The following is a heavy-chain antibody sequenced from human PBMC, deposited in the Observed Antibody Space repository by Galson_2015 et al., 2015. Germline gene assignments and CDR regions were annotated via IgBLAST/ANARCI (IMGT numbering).Heavy chain of an antibody. V-gene: IGHV4-59*08. Sequence: SETLSLTCTVSGGSISSYYWSWIRQPPGKGLERIGYIYDTGSTNYNPSLKSRVTISVDTSKNQFSLKLSSVTAADTGAYYCARQDQYYDYWSGYSRYYYYMDFWGKGTTVTVSS. CDR2: IYDTGST. CDR3: ARQDQYYDYWSGYSRYYYYMDF. J-gene: IGHJ6*03. D-gene: IGHD3-3*01. CDR1: GGSISSYY.